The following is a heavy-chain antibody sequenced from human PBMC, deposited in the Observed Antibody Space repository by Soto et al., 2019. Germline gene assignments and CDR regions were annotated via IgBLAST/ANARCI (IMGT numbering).Heavy chain of an antibody. CDR3: ARALAAAENGYYGLDV. Sequence: EVQLVESGAGVVQPGGSLRLSGAASVFTFSTDSMNWVRQAPGNGLECVSYISSSSSSIYYADSVKGRFTISRDNAKNSLYLQMNSLRDEATAVYYCARALAAAENGYYGLDVWGQGTTVTVSS. D-gene: IGHD6-13*01. CDR1: VFTFSTDS. J-gene: IGHJ6*02. V-gene: IGHV3-48*02. CDR2: ISSSSSSI.